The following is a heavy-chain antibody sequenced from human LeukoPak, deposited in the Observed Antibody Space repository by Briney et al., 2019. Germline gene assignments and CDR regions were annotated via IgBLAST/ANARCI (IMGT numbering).Heavy chain of an antibody. J-gene: IGHJ3*02. V-gene: IGHV4-38-2*02. D-gene: IGHD6-13*01. CDR1: GYSISSGYY. CDR3: ARSRREQQPYDAFDI. CDR2: IYHSGST. Sequence: PSETLSLTCTVSGYSISSGYYWGWIRQPPGKGLEWIGSIYHSGSTYYNPSLKSRVTISEDTSKNQFSLKLSSVTAADTAVYYCARSRREQQPYDAFDIWGQGTMVTVSS.